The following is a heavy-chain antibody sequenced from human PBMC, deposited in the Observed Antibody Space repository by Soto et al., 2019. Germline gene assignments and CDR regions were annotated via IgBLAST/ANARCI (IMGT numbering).Heavy chain of an antibody. CDR1: GGSFSAYY. J-gene: IGHJ4*02. CDR3: ARGGTSSWSSLDY. Sequence: SQTLCLPSAVYGGSFSAYYWSWIRQPPGKGLEWIGEINHSGSTNYNPSLKSRVTISVDTSKNQFSLILNSVTAADTAVYYCARGGTSSWSSLDYWGQGILVT. CDR2: INHSGST. V-gene: IGHV4-34*01. D-gene: IGHD6-13*01.